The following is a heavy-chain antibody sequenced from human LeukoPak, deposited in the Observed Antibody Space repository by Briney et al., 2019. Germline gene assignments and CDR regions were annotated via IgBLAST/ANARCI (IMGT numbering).Heavy chain of an antibody. Sequence: GRSLRLSCAASGFTFSSYAMHWVHQAPGKGLEWVAVISYDGNNKYYADSVKGRFTISRDNSKNTLYLQMNSLRAEDTAVYYCARDREVTMVRGVAPNWFDPWGQGTLVTVSS. J-gene: IGHJ5*02. CDR2: ISYDGNNK. CDR3: ARDREVTMVRGVAPNWFDP. D-gene: IGHD3-10*01. CDR1: GFTFSSYA. V-gene: IGHV3-30*04.